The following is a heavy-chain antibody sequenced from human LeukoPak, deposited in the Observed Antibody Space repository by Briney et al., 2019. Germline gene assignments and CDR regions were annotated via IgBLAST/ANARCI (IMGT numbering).Heavy chain of an antibody. Sequence: PGGSLRLSCAASGFTFSDNYMSWIRQAPGKGLEWVSYISSSGSDIYYADSVKGRFTISRDNAKNSLYLQMNSLRAEDTAVYYCAKSVFGSYLGCWGQGTLVTVSS. CDR3: AKSVFGSYLGC. J-gene: IGHJ4*02. CDR1: GFTFSDNY. V-gene: IGHV3-11*01. CDR2: ISSSGSDI. D-gene: IGHD3-10*01.